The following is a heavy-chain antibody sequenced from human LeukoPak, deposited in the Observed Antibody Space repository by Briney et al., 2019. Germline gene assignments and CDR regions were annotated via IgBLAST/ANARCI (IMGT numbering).Heavy chain of an antibody. CDR2: ITSSSSKTI. J-gene: IGHJ6*03. V-gene: IGHV3-48*01. CDR1: GFTFSSYS. D-gene: IGHD6-19*01. Sequence: GGSLRLSCAASGFTFSSYSMNWVRQAPGKGLEWVSYITSSSSKTIYYADSVKGRFTISRDNAKNSLSLQMNSLRAEDTAVYYCARGQKSVGRVLAGTTTYSYYYMDVWGKGTTVTVSS. CDR3: ARGQKSVGRVLAGTTTYSYYYMDV.